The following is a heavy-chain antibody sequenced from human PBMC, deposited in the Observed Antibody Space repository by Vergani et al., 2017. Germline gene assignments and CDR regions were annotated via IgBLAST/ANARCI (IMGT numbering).Heavy chain of an antibody. Sequence: EVQLVESGGGLIHPGGSLRLSCEGSGYSFSGYCMHWVRQSPEKGLVWVSRMKSDGSITNYADSVKGRFSISRDNAKNTLYLEMNSLRGDDTAIYYCVRARCSGPCFMSNWLDSWGQGAIVSDSS. V-gene: IGHV3-74*01. CDR2: MKSDGSIT. D-gene: IGHD5-12*01. CDR1: GYSFSGYC. J-gene: IGHJ5*01. CDR3: VRARCSGPCFMSNWLDS.